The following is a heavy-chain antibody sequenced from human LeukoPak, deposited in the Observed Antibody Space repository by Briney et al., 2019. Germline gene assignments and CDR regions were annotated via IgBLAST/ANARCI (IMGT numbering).Heavy chain of an antibody. CDR2: ISAYNGNT. J-gene: IGHJ6*02. Sequence: ASVKDSCKASGYTFTSYGISWVRQAPGQGLEWMGWISAYNGNTNYAQKLQGRVTMTTDTSTSTAYMELRSLRSDDTAVYYCARDGCSSTSCYSYYYYGMDVWGQGATVTVSS. D-gene: IGHD2-2*01. V-gene: IGHV1-18*01. CDR3: ARDGCSSTSCYSYYYYGMDV. CDR1: GYTFTSYG.